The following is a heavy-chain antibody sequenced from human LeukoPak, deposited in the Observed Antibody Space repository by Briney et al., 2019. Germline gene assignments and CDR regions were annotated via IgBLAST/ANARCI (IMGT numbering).Heavy chain of an antibody. J-gene: IGHJ4*02. CDR2: ISWNSGSI. Sequence: GGSLRLSCAASGFTFDDYAMHWVRQAPGKGLQWVSGISWNSGSIGYADSVKGRFTISRDNAKNSLYLQMNSLRAEDTAAYYCAKGYYFDILSGYSSLDSWGQGTLVTVPS. CDR1: GFTFDDYA. V-gene: IGHV3-9*01. CDR3: AKGYYFDILSGYSSLDS. D-gene: IGHD3-9*01.